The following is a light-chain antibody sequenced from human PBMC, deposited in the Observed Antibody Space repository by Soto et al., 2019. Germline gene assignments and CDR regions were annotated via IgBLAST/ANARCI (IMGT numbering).Light chain of an antibody. CDR2: GAS. V-gene: IGKV3-20*01. J-gene: IGKJ1*01. CDR3: QQYGSSPWT. CDR1: QSVSSSY. Sequence: EIVLTQSPGTLSLSPGERATLSCRASQSVSSSYLAWYQQKPGQAPRLLIYGASSRATGIPDRFSGSGSGTDFTFTISTLEPEDFAVYYCQQYGSSPWTFGQGTKVEIK.